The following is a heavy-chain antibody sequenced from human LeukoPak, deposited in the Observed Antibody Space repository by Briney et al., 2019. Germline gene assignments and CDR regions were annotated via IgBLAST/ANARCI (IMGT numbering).Heavy chain of an antibody. Sequence: PGGSLRLSCAASGFTFSSYAMSWVRQAPGKGLEWVPAISGSGGSTYYADSVKGRFTISRDNSKNTLYLQMNSLRAEDTAVYYCAIALRFLEWLDYYYYMDVWGKGTTVTVSS. D-gene: IGHD3-3*01. J-gene: IGHJ6*03. V-gene: IGHV3-23*01. CDR3: AIALRFLEWLDYYYYMDV. CDR1: GFTFSSYA. CDR2: ISGSGGST.